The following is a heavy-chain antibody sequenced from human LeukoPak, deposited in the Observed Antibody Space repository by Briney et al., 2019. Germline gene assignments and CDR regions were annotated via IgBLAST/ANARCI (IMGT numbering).Heavy chain of an antibody. CDR1: GYSISSGYY. J-gene: IGHJ4*02. CDR3: ARESDFNSY. D-gene: IGHD3-3*01. Sequence: KPSETLSLTCTVSGYSISSGYYWGWIRQPPGKGLEWIGSIYNSGSTYYKPSLRSRGTMSVDTSKNQFSLKLASVTAADTAVYYCARESDFNSYWGQGTLVTVSS. CDR2: IYNSGST. V-gene: IGHV4-38-2*02.